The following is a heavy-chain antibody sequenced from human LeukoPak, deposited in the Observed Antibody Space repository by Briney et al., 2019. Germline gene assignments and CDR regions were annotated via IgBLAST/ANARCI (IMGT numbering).Heavy chain of an antibody. D-gene: IGHD5-18*01. J-gene: IGHJ6*02. CDR1: GGSFSGYY. CDR3: ARGRVGYSYGTDYYYYGMDV. V-gene: IGHV4-34*01. Sequence: SETLSLTCAVYGGSFSGYYWSWIRQPPGKGLEWIGEINHSGSTNYNPSLKSRVTISVDTSKNQSSLKLSSVTAADTAVYYCARGRVGYSYGTDYYYYGMDVWGQGTTVTVSS. CDR2: INHSGST.